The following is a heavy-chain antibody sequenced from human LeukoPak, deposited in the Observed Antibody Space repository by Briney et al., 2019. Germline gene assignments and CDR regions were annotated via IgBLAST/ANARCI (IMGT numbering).Heavy chain of an antibody. V-gene: IGHV4-39*01. Sequence: PSETLSLTCTVSGGSISSYYWGWIRQPPGKGLEWIGSIYYSGSTYYNPSLKSRVTISVDTSKNQFSLKLSSVTAADTAVYYCARHCSSTSCYVGAFDIWGQGTMVTVSS. J-gene: IGHJ3*02. CDR1: GGSISSYY. CDR3: ARHCSSTSCYVGAFDI. CDR2: IYYSGST. D-gene: IGHD2-2*01.